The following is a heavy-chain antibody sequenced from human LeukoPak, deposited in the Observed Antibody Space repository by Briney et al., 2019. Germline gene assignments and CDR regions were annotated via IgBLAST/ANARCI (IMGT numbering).Heavy chain of an antibody. CDR2: IYFSGAT. Sequence: SETLSLTCTVSDGSISSYYWSWIRQPPGMGLEWIGYIYFSGATNYNPSLKSRVTISVDTSKNQFSLKLSSVTAADTAVYFCARVLSSVEMTPIRAFDIWGQGTMVTVSS. J-gene: IGHJ3*02. D-gene: IGHD5-24*01. CDR1: DGSISSYY. CDR3: ARVLSSVEMTPIRAFDI. V-gene: IGHV4-59*01.